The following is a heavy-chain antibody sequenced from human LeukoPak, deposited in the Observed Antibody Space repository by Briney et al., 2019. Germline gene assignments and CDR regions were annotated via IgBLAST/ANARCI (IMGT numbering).Heavy chain of an antibody. Sequence: GGSLRLSCAASGFTFSSYSMNWVRQAPGKGLEWVSYISSSSSTIYYADSVKGRFTVSRDNSKKTLNLQMNSLKPEDTAVYYCAKETRAERRDMDVWGKGTTVTISS. CDR1: GFTFSSYS. CDR2: ISSSSSTI. V-gene: IGHV3-48*01. CDR3: AKETRAERRDMDV. J-gene: IGHJ6*03. D-gene: IGHD1-1*01.